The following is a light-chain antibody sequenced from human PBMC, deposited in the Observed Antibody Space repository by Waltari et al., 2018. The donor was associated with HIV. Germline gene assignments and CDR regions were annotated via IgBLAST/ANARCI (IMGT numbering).Light chain of an antibody. J-gene: IGLJ2*01. CDR2: RNN. V-gene: IGLV1-47*01. Sequence: QSVLTQPPSASGTPGQRVTISCSGSSSNIGSKYVYWYQQLPGTAPKLLIYRNNSRPPEVPDRSSGAKSGTSASLAIRGVRSEDEADYYCAAWDDSLLFGGGTKLTVL. CDR3: AAWDDSLL. CDR1: SSNIGSKY.